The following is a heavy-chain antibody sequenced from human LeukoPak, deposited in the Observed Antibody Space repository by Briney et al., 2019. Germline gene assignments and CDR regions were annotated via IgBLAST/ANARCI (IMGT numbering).Heavy chain of an antibody. V-gene: IGHV4-39*01. CDR1: GGSISSRGYY. Sequence: SETLSLTCTVSGGSISSRGYYWGWIRQPPGKGLEWIGSSYFSGSTYYNPSLKSRVTISADTSKNQFSLKLSSVTAADTAVYYCARQGGLVVVPPAMRLGGYFDYWGQGTLVTVSS. J-gene: IGHJ4*02. D-gene: IGHD2-2*01. CDR2: SYFSGST. CDR3: ARQGGLVVVPPAMRLGGYFDY.